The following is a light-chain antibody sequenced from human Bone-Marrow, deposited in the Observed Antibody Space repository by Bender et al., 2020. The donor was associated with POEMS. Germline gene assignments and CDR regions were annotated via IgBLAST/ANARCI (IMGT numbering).Light chain of an antibody. Sequence: APGQTVTISCTGTSSNMGAGYGVNWYQQLPGTAPKLLIYNNENRPSGVPDRFSGSTSGTSASLTITGLQAEDEADYYCQSYDTSLGGSYVFGGGTKVTVL. CDR2: NNE. CDR1: SSNMGAGYG. J-gene: IGLJ1*01. CDR3: QSYDTSLGGSYV. V-gene: IGLV1-40*01.